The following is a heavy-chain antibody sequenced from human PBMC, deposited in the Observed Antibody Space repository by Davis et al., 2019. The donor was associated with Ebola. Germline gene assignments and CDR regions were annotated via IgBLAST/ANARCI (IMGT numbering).Heavy chain of an antibody. CDR2: INHSGST. V-gene: IGHV4-34*01. D-gene: IGHD2-2*01. CDR3: ASGAYCSSTSCFLYYYYGMDV. J-gene: IGHJ6*02. CDR1: GGSFSGYY. Sequence: MPSETLSLTCAVYGGSFSGYYWSWIRQPPGKGLEWIGKINHSGSTYYNPSLKSRVTISVDTSKNQFSLKLSSVTAADTAVYYCASGAYCSSTSCFLYYYYGMDVWGQGTTVTVSS.